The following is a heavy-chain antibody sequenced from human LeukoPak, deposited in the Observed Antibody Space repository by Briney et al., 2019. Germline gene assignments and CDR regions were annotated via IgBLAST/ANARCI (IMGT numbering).Heavy chain of an antibody. CDR1: GFTFNNHY. D-gene: IGHD3-10*01. V-gene: IGHV3-7*04. CDR3: ARDRFGGSCYES. J-gene: IGHJ5*02. CDR2: IKQDGSET. Sequence: GGSLRLSCTASGFTFNNHYMTWVRQAPGKGREWVANIKQDGSETFYLDSVKGRFTISRDNAKNSLYLQMNAVRAEDTAVYFCARDRFGGSCYESWGQGTLVTVTS.